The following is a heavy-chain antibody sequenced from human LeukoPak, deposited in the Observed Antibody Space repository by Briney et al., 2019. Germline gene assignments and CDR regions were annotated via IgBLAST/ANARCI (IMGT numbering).Heavy chain of an antibody. CDR2: IYTSGST. Sequence: SQTLSLTCTVSGGSISSTGYYWSWIRQPAGKGLEWIGRIYTSGSTYYNPSLKSRVTMSVDTSKNQFSLKLSSVTAADTAVYYCASGVYRNAFDIWGQGTMVTVSS. D-gene: IGHD1-14*01. V-gene: IGHV4-61*02. J-gene: IGHJ3*02. CDR3: ASGVYRNAFDI. CDR1: GGSISSTGYY.